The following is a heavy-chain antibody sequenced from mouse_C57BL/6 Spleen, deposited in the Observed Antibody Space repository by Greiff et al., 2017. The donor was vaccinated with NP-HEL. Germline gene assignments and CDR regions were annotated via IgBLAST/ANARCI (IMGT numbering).Heavy chain of an antibody. D-gene: IGHD1-1*01. CDR1: GYTFTDYY. CDR3: ARTSHYYGSSYYFDY. Sequence: VQLQQSGAELVRPGASVKLSCKASGYTFTDYYINWVKQRPGQGLEWIARIYPGSGNTYYNEKFKGKATLTAEKSSSTAYMQLSSLTSEDSAVYFCARTSHYYGSSYYFDYWGQGTTLTVSS. J-gene: IGHJ2*01. V-gene: IGHV1-76*01. CDR2: IYPGSGNT.